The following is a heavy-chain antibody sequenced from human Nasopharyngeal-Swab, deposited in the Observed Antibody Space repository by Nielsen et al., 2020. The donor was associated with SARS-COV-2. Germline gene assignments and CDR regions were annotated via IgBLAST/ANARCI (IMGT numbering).Heavy chain of an antibody. V-gene: IGHV3-74*01. Sequence: AGSLRLSCAASGFTFSSYCMHWVRQAPGKGLVWVSRINSDGSSTTYADSVKGRFTISRDNAKNTLYLQMNSLRAEDTAVYYCARDLGYYDYVWGSYRIKDCDYWGQGTLVTVSS. D-gene: IGHD3-16*02. J-gene: IGHJ4*02. CDR2: INSDGSST. CDR1: GFTFSSYC. CDR3: ARDLGYYDYVWGSYRIKDCDY.